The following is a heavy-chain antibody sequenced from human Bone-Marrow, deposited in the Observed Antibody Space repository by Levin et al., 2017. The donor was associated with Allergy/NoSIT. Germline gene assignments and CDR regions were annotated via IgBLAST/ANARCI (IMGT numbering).Heavy chain of an antibody. D-gene: IGHD6-19*01. CDR2: ISGSSSYI. V-gene: IGHV3-21*01. CDR1: EFTFSSYT. Sequence: MSGGSLRLSCAASEFTFSSYTMNWVRQAPGKGLEWVSSISGSSSYIDYADSVRGRFTISRDNAKNSLYLQMNSLRAEDTAVYYCARAIDSSGWYLFDYWGQGTLVTVSS. J-gene: IGHJ4*02. CDR3: ARAIDSSGWYLFDY.